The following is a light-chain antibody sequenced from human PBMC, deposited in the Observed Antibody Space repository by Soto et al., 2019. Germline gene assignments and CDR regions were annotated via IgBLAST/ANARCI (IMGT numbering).Light chain of an antibody. V-gene: IGKV3-11*01. Sequence: EIVLTQSPATLSLSPGERANLSCRASQSVSFYLGWYQQQPGQAPRLLIYDTSNRATGVPARFSGSGSGTDFTLTISSLGPEDFAVYHCQQRRDWPGTFGQGTKVEIK. CDR1: QSVSFY. CDR3: QQRRDWPGT. CDR2: DTS. J-gene: IGKJ1*01.